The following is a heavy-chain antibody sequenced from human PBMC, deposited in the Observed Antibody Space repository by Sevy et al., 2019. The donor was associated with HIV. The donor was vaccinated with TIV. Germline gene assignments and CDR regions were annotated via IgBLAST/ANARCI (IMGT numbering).Heavy chain of an antibody. CDR3: ARVMGGWPPDY. Sequence: SDTLSLTCTVSGGSISSYYWSWIRQPPGKGLEWIGYIYYSGSTNYNPSLKSRVTISVDTSKNQFSLKLSSVTAADTAVYYCARVMGGWPPDYWGQGTLVTVSS. CDR2: IYYSGST. V-gene: IGHV4-59*01. CDR1: GGSISSYY. J-gene: IGHJ4*02. D-gene: IGHD6-19*01.